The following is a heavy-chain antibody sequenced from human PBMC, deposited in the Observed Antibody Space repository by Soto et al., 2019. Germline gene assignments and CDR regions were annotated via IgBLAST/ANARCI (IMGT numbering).Heavy chain of an antibody. Sequence: SETLSLTCAVSGGSISSSNWWSWVRQPPGKGLEWIGEIYHSGSTNYNPSLKSRVTISVDKSKNQFSLKLSSVTAADTAVYYCARVGMYRYCSSTSCYAFDYWGQGTLVTVSS. J-gene: IGHJ4*02. CDR1: GGSISSSNW. CDR3: ARVGMYRYCSSTSCYAFDY. D-gene: IGHD2-2*01. CDR2: IYHSGST. V-gene: IGHV4-4*02.